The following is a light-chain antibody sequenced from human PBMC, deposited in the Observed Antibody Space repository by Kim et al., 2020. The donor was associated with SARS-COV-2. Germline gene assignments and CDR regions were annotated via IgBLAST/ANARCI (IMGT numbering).Light chain of an antibody. Sequence: DIQMTQSPSTLSACVGDRVTITCRASQSISSWLAWYQQKPGKAPKLLIYDASSLESGVPSRFSGSGSGTEFTLTISSLQPDDFATYYCQQYNSYRYTFGQGTKLEI. CDR3: QQYNSYRYT. V-gene: IGKV1-5*01. CDR2: DAS. J-gene: IGKJ2*01. CDR1: QSISSW.